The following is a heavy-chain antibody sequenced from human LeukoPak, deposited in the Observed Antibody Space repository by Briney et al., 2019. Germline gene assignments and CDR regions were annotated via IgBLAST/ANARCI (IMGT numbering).Heavy chain of an antibody. V-gene: IGHV1-69*13. J-gene: IGHJ4*02. D-gene: IGHD6-13*01. CDR3: ARGGRGSSWYYTLFDY. CDR1: GGTFNSYA. Sequence: ASVPVSCKASGGTFNSYAISWVRQAPGQGLEWMGGIIPIFGTANYAQKFQGRVTITADESTSTAYMELSSLRSEDTAVYYGARGGRGSSWYYTLFDYRGQGTLVTVSS. CDR2: IIPIFGTA.